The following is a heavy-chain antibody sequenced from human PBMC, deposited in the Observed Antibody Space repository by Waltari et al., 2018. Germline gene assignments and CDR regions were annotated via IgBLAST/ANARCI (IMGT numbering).Heavy chain of an antibody. CDR3: ARGGLDLNYDILTGYYTNWFDP. CDR2: IHYSGST. J-gene: IGHJ5*02. CDR1: GGSISSHY. D-gene: IGHD3-9*01. Sequence: QVQLQESGPGLVKPSETLSLTCTVSGGSISSHYWSWIRQPQGKGLEWIGYIHYSGSTNYNPSCKRRVTISVDTSKNQFSLKLSSVTAADTAVYYCARGGLDLNYDILTGYYTNWFDPWGQGTLVTVSS. V-gene: IGHV4-59*11.